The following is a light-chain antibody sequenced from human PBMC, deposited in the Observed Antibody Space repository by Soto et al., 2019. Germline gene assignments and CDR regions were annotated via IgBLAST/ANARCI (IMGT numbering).Light chain of an antibody. CDR2: EAT. CDR1: SSDVGSYNL. CDR3: CSFAGSSSL. V-gene: IGLV2-23*01. J-gene: IGLJ3*02. Sequence: QSALTQPASVSGSPGQSITISCTGTSSDVGSYNLVSWYQQHPGEAPKLLIYEATERPSGVSNRFSGSKSGYTASLTISGLQAEDEADYYCCSFAGSSSLFGGGTKLT.